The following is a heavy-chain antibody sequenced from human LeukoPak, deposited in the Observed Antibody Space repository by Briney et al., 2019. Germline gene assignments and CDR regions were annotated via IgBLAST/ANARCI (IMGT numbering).Heavy chain of an antibody. Sequence: ASVKVSCKASGYTFTSYGISWVRQAPGQGLEWMGWINPNSGGTNYAQKFQGRVTMTRDTSISTAYMELSRLRSDDTAVYYCARTGYCSSTSCYISPDAFDIWGQGTMVTVSS. CDR2: INPNSGGT. CDR3: ARTGYCSSTSCYISPDAFDI. CDR1: GYTFTSYG. D-gene: IGHD2-2*02. V-gene: IGHV1-2*02. J-gene: IGHJ3*02.